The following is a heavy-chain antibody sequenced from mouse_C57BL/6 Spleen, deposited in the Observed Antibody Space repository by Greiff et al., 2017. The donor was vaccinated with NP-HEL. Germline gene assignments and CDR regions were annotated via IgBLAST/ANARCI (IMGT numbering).Heavy chain of an antibody. Sequence: EVQLQQSGPGLVKPSQSLSLTCSVTGYSITSGYYWNWIRQFPGNKLEWMGYISYDGSNNYNPSLKNRISITRDTSKNQFFLKLNSVTTEDTATYYCARDHYGSKGFDYWGQGTTLTVSS. CDR3: ARDHYGSKGFDY. V-gene: IGHV3-6*01. D-gene: IGHD1-1*01. J-gene: IGHJ2*01. CDR2: ISYDGSN. CDR1: GYSITSGYY.